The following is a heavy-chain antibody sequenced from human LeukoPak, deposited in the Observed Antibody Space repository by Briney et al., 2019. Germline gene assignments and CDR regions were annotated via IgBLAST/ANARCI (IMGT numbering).Heavy chain of an antibody. Sequence: SETLSLTCTVSGGSVSSYYWSWIRQPPGKGLEWIGYIYYSGSTNYNPSLKSRVTISVDTSKNQFSLKLSSVTAADTAVYYCARSSGWYGAFDIWGQGTMVTVSS. CDR3: ARSSGWYGAFDI. CDR1: GGSVSSYY. D-gene: IGHD6-19*01. CDR2: IYYSGST. V-gene: IGHV4-59*02. J-gene: IGHJ3*02.